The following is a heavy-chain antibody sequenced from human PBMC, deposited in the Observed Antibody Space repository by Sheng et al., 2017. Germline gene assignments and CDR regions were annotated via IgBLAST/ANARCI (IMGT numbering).Heavy chain of an antibody. CDR2: ISSSGYTI. CDR3: VRDQSNYYSYGMDV. J-gene: IGHJ6*02. V-gene: IGHV3-11*04. CDR1: GFTFSDYY. Sequence: VQLVESGGGLVNPGGSLRLSCAASGFTFSDYYMSWVRQAPGKGLEWVSYISSSGYTIYYADSVKGRFTISRDNAKTSLFLQMNSLRAEDTAVYYCVRDQSNYYSYGMDVWGQGTTVTVSS.